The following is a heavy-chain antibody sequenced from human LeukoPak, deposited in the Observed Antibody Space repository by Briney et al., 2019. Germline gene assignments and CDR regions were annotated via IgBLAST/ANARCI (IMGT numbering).Heavy chain of an antibody. J-gene: IGHJ4*02. V-gene: IGHV1-2*02. Sequence: ASVKVSCKASGYTFTGYYMHWVRQAPGQRLEWMGWINPNSGGTNYAQKFQGRVTMTRDTSISTAYMELSRLRSDDTAVYYCARLRSRRLLWFGELFYWGQGTLVTVSS. CDR2: INPNSGGT. CDR3: ARLRSRRLLWFGELFY. CDR1: GYTFTGYY. D-gene: IGHD3-10*01.